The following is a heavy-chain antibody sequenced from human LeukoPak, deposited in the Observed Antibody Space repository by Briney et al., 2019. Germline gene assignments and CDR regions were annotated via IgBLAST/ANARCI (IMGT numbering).Heavy chain of an antibody. Sequence: SQTLSLTCAISGDSVSSNSTAWNWIRQSPSRGLEWLGRTYYRSKWYNDYAISVKSRITINPDTSKNQVSLQVKSVTPEDTAVYYCSRGARGSSGYLAYWGQGTLVTVSS. CDR3: SRGARGSSGYLAY. J-gene: IGHJ4*02. CDR1: GDSVSSNSTA. V-gene: IGHV6-1*01. CDR2: TYYRSKWYN. D-gene: IGHD3-22*01.